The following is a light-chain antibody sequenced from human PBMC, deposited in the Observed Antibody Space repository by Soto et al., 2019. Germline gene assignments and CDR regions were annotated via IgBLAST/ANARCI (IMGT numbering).Light chain of an antibody. J-gene: IGKJ1*01. V-gene: IGKV3-20*01. Sequence: EIVLTQSPGTLSLSPGERATLSCRASQSVASRNLAWYQQKSGQAPRLLIYGASSRAIHTPDRFSGSGSGTDFTRTISGVEPEDFAVYYCQHFGNSLWTFGQGTKVEI. CDR2: GAS. CDR3: QHFGNSLWT. CDR1: QSVASRN.